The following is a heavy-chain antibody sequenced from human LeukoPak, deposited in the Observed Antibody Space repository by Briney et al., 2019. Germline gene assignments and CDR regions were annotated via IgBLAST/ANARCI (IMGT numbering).Heavy chain of an antibody. CDR1: GFTVSSNY. V-gene: IGHV3-53*01. CDR2: IYSGGST. CDR3: ARDGTAMALDAFDI. Sequence: GGSLRLSCAPSGFTVSSNYMSWVRQAPGKGLEGVSVIYSGGSTYYADSVKGRFTISRDNSKNTLYLQMNSLRAEDTAVYYCARDGTAMALDAFDIWGQGTTVTVSS. D-gene: IGHD5-18*01. J-gene: IGHJ3*02.